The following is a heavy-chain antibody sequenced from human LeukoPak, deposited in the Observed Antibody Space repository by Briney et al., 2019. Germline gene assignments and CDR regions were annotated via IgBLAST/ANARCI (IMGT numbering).Heavy chain of an antibody. Sequence: ASVKVPCKASGYNFNGYYMHWVRQVPGQGFEWLGWINPKNGYATYAGNFLGRLTMTSDKSTSTISMDLISLRSDDTAIYYCAKAGRSDYFLRWFDPWGQGTLVTVSS. V-gene: IGHV1-2*02. CDR3: AKAGRSDYFLRWFDP. CDR1: GYNFNGYY. J-gene: IGHJ5*02. D-gene: IGHD3-10*01. CDR2: INPKNGYA.